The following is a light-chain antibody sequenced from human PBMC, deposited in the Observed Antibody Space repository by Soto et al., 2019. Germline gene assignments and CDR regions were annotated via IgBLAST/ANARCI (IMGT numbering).Light chain of an antibody. J-gene: IGKJ1*01. CDR3: QQYNNWPRT. CDR1: QSVSSN. CDR2: AVS. Sequence: EIVLTQSPATLSLSPGERATLSCRASQSVSSNLAWYQQKPGLAPRLLMFAVSTRAAGIPARFSGSGSGTEFTLTISSLQSEDFAVYYCQQYNNWPRTFGQGTKVDIK. V-gene: IGKV3-15*01.